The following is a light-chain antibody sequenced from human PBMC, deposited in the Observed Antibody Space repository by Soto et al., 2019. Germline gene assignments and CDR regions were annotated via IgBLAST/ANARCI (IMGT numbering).Light chain of an antibody. CDR1: SSDVGSYNL. Sequence: QSALTQPASVSGSPGQSITISCTGTSSDVGSYNLVSWYQQHPGKAPKLMIYEVSKRPSGVSNRFSGSKSGNTASLTISGLQAEDEADYYCCSYAGSSRGVFGGGTQLTVL. V-gene: IGLV2-23*02. CDR2: EVS. J-gene: IGLJ3*02. CDR3: CSYAGSSRGV.